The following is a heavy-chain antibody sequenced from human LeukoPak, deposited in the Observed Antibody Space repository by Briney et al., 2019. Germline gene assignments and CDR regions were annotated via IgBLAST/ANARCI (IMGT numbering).Heavy chain of an antibody. V-gene: IGHV4-31*03. CDR3: ASSLEDYDFWSGYPKFDY. Sequence: SETLSLTCTVSGGSISSGGYYWRWIRQHPGKGLEWIGYIYYSGSTYYNPSLKSRVTISVDTSKNQFSLKLSSVTAADTAVYYCASSLEDYDFWSGYPKFDYWGQGTLVTVSS. J-gene: IGHJ4*02. CDR1: GGSISSGGYY. CDR2: IYYSGST. D-gene: IGHD3-3*01.